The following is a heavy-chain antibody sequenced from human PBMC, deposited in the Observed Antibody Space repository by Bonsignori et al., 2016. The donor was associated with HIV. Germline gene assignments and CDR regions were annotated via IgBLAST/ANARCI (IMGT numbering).Heavy chain of an antibody. Sequence: SETLSLTCTVSGGSIGSSSYYWGWIRQPPGKGLEWIGSIYYSGSTYYNPSLKSRVTISVDTSKNQFSLKLSSVTAADTAVYYCARGCSSTSSIGNWFDPWGQGTLVTVSS. J-gene: IGHJ5*02. CDR1: GGSIGSSSYY. V-gene: IGHV4-39*07. D-gene: IGHD2-2*01. CDR2: IYYSGST. CDR3: ARGCSSTSSIGNWFDP.